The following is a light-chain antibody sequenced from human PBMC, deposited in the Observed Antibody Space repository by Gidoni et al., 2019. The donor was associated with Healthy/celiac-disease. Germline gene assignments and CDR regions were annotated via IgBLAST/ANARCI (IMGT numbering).Light chain of an antibody. CDR3: QQYGSSPLT. CDR2: GAS. CDR1: QSVSSSY. V-gene: IGKV3-20*01. J-gene: IGKJ4*01. Sequence: EIVLPKPPGTLSLSPGESATLPCRASQSVSSSYLAWYQQKPGQAPRLLIYGASSMATGIPDRFSGSGSGTDFTLTISRLEPEDFAVYYCQQYGSSPLTFGGGTKVEIK.